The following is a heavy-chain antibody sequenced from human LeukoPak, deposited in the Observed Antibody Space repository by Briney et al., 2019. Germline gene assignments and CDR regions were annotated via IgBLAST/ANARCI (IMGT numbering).Heavy chain of an antibody. Sequence: PGGSLRLSCAASGFTFSSYGMHWVRQAPGKGLEWVAVISYDGSNKYYADSVKGRFTISRDNSKNTLYLQMNSLRAEDTAVYYCAKDQYGSSWNQIDYWGQGTLVTVSS. J-gene: IGHJ4*02. CDR1: GFTFSSYG. V-gene: IGHV3-30*18. CDR2: ISYDGSNK. D-gene: IGHD6-13*01. CDR3: AKDQYGSSWNQIDY.